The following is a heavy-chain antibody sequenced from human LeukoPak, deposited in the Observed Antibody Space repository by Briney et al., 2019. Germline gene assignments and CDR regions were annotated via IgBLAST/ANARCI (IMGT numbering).Heavy chain of an antibody. Sequence: PGGSLRLSCAASGFTFSSYWMHWVSQAPGKGLEWISRLYSDGRSLTYADSVMGRFTISRDNAKNMLYLQMNSLRAEDTAVYYCARGRGLGELAVASFDSRGQGILVTVSS. J-gene: IGHJ4*02. D-gene: IGHD6-19*01. CDR2: LYSDGRSL. CDR3: ARGRGLGELAVASFDS. V-gene: IGHV3-74*03. CDR1: GFTFSSYW.